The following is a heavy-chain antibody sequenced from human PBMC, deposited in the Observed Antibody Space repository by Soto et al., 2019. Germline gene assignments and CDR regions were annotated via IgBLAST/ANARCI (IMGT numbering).Heavy chain of an antibody. D-gene: IGHD2-2*02. CDR2: INPNSGGT. CDR3: ARDLTDCSSTSCYNYYYYGFDV. J-gene: IGHJ6*02. CDR1: GYTFTGYY. Sequence: ASVKVSCKASGYTFTGYYMHWVRQAPGQGLEWMGWINPNSGGTNYAQKFQGWVTMTRDTSISTAYMELSRLRSDDTAVYYCARDLTDCSSTSCYNYYYYGFDVWGQGTTVTVSS. V-gene: IGHV1-2*04.